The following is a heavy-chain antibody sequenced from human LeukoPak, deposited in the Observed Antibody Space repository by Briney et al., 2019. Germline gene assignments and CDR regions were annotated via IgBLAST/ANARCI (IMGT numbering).Heavy chain of an antibody. D-gene: IGHD6-13*01. V-gene: IGHV3-30*02. CDR1: GFTFSHHG. CDR3: PSARAGYFDN. CDR2: IRNDGSNH. Sequence: PGGSLRLSCAASGFTFSHHGMHWVRQAPGKGLEWVAFIRNDGSNHYYADSVKGRFTISRDNSKDTVHLQMDSLRGEDTAIYYCPSARAGYFDNWGQGTLVTVSS. J-gene: IGHJ4*02.